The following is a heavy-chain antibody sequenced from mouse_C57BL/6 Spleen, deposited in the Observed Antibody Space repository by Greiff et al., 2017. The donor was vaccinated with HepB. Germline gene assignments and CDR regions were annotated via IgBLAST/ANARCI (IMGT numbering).Heavy chain of an antibody. Sequence: QVQLQQPGAELVKPGASVKLSCKASGYTFTSYWMHWVKQRPGQGLEWIGMIHPNSGSTNYNEKFKSKATLTVDKSSSTAYMQLSSLTSEDSAVYYCARGGLRDWDFDVWGTGTTVTVSS. J-gene: IGHJ1*03. D-gene: IGHD2-4*01. CDR1: GYTFTSYW. CDR2: IHPNSGST. CDR3: ARGGLRDWDFDV. V-gene: IGHV1-64*01.